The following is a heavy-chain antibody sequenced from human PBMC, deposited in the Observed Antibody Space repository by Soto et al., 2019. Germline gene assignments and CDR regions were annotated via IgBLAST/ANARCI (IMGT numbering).Heavy chain of an antibody. CDR2: ISGSGGST. CDR1: GFTFSSYA. CDR3: AKGRFNPKKVTTQYYFDY. Sequence: HPGGSLGLSCAASGFTFSSYAMSWVRQAPGKGLEWVSAISGSGGSTYYADSVKGRFTISRDNSKNTLYLQMNSLRAEDTAVYYCAKGRFNPKKVTTQYYFDYWGQGTLVTVSS. V-gene: IGHV3-23*01. J-gene: IGHJ4*02. D-gene: IGHD4-17*01.